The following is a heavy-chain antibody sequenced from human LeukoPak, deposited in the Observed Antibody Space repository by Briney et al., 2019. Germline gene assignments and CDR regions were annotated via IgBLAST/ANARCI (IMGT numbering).Heavy chain of an antibody. CDR2: ISSSSSYI. V-gene: IGHV3-21*01. CDR3: AKDLSSSGWYYDY. CDR1: GFTFSSYS. J-gene: IGHJ4*02. Sequence: GGSLRLSCAASGFTFSSYSMNWVRQAPGKGLEWVSSISSSSSYIYYADSVKGRFTISRDNSKNTLYLQMNSLRAEDTAVYYCAKDLSSSGWYYDYWGQGTLVTVSS. D-gene: IGHD6-19*01.